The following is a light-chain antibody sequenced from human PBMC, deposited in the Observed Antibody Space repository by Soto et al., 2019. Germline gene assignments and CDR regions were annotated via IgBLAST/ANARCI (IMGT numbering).Light chain of an antibody. CDR3: EQRSSWIA. CDR1: QSVSSSH. Sequence: TASLSQRVQAPLACRASQSVSSSHLAWYQQKPGQDPRLLIYGASNRATGIPDRVSGSGSGTDFTLTISRLEPDDFAVDYCEQRSSWIAVGQGTQLEIK. J-gene: IGKJ5*01. V-gene: IGKV3D-20*02. CDR2: GAS.